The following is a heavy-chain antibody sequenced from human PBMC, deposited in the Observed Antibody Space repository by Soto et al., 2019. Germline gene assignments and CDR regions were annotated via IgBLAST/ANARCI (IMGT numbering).Heavy chain of an antibody. D-gene: IGHD4-17*01. CDR3: ARGRGGSYGGNSAHFDI. Sequence: QVQLVESGGGVVQPGTSLRLSCEASGFTFSGFGMHWVRQAPGKGLEWVAVIWYDGSKKYYADCVKGRFTISRDNSKNALYLQTTSLLAEATAVYYCARGRGGSYGGNSAHFDIWGQGTLVTVSS. V-gene: IGHV3-33*01. CDR1: GFTFSGFG. J-gene: IGHJ3*02. CDR2: IWYDGSKK.